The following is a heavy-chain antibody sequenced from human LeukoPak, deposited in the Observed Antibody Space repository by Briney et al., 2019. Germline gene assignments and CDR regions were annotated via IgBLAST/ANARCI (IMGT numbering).Heavy chain of an antibody. D-gene: IGHD3-22*01. CDR2: INPNSGGT. CDR3: ARCGLNYYDSSGYYDY. J-gene: IGHJ4*02. V-gene: IGHV1-2*02. Sequence: GGSVRVSCKASGYTFSGYYMHWVRQAPGQGLEWMGWINPNSGGTNYAEKVKGRVTMTSHTSITTAYLQLRRLRSDDTSVYYCARCGLNYYDSSGYYDYWGQGTLVTVSS. CDR1: GYTFSGYY.